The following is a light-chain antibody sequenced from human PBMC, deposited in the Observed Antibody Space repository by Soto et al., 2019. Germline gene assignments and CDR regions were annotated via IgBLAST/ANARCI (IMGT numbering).Light chain of an antibody. J-gene: IGKJ4*01. Sequence: DIVMTQSPDSRAVSLGERATIYCTSSQSVLYSSNNKNYLAWYQQKPGQPPKLLIYWASTRESGVPDRFSGSGSGTDVTLTISSLQAEDVAVYYCQQYYSTPLTFGGGTKVEIK. CDR2: WAS. CDR1: QSVLYSSNNKNY. V-gene: IGKV4-1*01. CDR3: QQYYSTPLT.